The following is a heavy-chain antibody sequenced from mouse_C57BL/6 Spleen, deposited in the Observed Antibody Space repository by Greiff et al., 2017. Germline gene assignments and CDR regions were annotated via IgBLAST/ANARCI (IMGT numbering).Heavy chain of an antibody. CDR3: AYYYGSSYVYAMDY. J-gene: IGHJ4*01. D-gene: IGHD1-1*01. V-gene: IGHV14-2*01. CDR2: IDPEDGET. Sequence: VQLKESGAELVKPGASVKLSCTASGFNIKDYYMHWVKQRTEQGLEWIGRIDPEDGETKYAPKFQGKATITADTSSNTAYLQLSSLTSEDTAVYYCAYYYGSSYVYAMDYWGQGTSVTVSS. CDR1: GFNIKDYY.